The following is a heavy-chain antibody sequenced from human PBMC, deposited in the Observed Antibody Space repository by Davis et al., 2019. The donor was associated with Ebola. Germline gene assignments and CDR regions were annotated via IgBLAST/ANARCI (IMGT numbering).Heavy chain of an antibody. CDR2: INTNTGNP. J-gene: IGHJ5*02. CDR3: ARVCCISTSCWLDP. D-gene: IGHD2-2*01. CDR1: GYTFTSYA. V-gene: IGHV7-4-1*02. Sequence: AASVKVSCKASGYTFTSYAMNWVRQAPGQGLEWMGWINTNTGNPTYAQGFTGRFVFSLDTSVSTAYLQISSLKAEDTAVYYCARVCCISTSCWLDPWGQETLVTVSS.